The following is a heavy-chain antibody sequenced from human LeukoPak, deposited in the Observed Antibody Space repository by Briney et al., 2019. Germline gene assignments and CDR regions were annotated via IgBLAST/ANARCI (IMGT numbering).Heavy chain of an antibody. Sequence: PGGSLRLSCAASGFTFSSYAMHWVRQAPGKGLEWVAFIAYDGSNEYHADSVKGRFTISRDNSKNTVNLLMNSLRPEDTAVYYCAKAFRKGWGWGLEYWGQGTLVTVSS. V-gene: IGHV3-30*02. CDR1: GFTFSSYA. CDR3: AKAFRKGWGWGLEY. CDR2: IAYDGSNE. J-gene: IGHJ4*02. D-gene: IGHD6-19*01.